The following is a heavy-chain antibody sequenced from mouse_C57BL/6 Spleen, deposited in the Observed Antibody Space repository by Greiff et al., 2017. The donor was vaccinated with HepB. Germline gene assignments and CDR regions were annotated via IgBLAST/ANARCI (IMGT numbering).Heavy chain of an antibody. D-gene: IGHD1-1*01. CDR1: GFSLSTSGMG. J-gene: IGHJ2*01. Sequence: QVQLKESGPGILQSSQTLSLTCSFSGFSLSTSGMGVSWIRQPSGKGLEWLAHIYWDDDKRYNPSLKSRHTISKDTSRNQVFLKITSVDTADTATYDCARSQGIVADDWGQGTTLTVSS. V-gene: IGHV8-12*01. CDR2: IYWDDDK. CDR3: ARSQGIVADD.